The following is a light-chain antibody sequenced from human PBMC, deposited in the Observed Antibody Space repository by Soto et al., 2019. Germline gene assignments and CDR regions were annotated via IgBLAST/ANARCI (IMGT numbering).Light chain of an antibody. Sequence: IQMTQSPSTVSASVGDSVTITCRASQSITNCLGWYQQRPGKAPKLLIYDVSSLQSGVPSRFSGSGSGTEFTIPISSLQPDDFVTYYCQHYKMYSPWTFGQGTKVEIK. V-gene: IGKV1-5*01. J-gene: IGKJ1*01. CDR1: QSITNC. CDR2: DVS. CDR3: QHYKMYSPWT.